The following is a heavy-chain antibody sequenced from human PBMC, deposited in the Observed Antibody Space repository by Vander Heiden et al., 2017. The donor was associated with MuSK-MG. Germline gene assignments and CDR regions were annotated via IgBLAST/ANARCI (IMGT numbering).Heavy chain of an antibody. J-gene: IGHJ4*02. Sequence: EVQLLESGGGLVQPGGSLRLSCAASGFSFSSYAMNWVRQAPGKGLEWVSAISGSGGRTYYADSVKGRFTISRDNSKNTLSLQMNRLRAEDTAVYYCSKDRRQTSQYYFDYWGQGILVTVS. CDR3: SKDRRQTSQYYFDY. CDR2: ISGSGGRT. D-gene: IGHD6-6*01. CDR1: GFSFSSYA. V-gene: IGHV3-23*01.